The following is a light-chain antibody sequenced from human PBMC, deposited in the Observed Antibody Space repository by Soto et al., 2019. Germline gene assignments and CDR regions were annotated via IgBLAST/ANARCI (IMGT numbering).Light chain of an antibody. V-gene: IGKV1-5*03. J-gene: IGKJ4*01. CDR1: QSISTW. CDR2: KAS. CDR3: QQYNTYPLT. Sequence: EIQMTQSPSTLSASVGDRVTITCRASQSISTWLAWYQQKPGKAPKLLIYKASSLEGGVPSRFSGSGSGTEFNITISSLQPDDFATYYCQQYNTYPLTFGGGTKVDIK.